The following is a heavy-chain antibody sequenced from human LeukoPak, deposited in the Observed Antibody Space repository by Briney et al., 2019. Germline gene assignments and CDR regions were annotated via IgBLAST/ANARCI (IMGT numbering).Heavy chain of an antibody. CDR1: GFTFSSYS. CDR2: ITSGSSYI. Sequence: GGSLRLCCAASGFTFSSYSMNWVRQAPGKGLEWVSSITSGSSYIYYTDSVKGRFTISRDNAKNSLYLQMNSLRAEDTAVYYCATGTTSGSYYFAYWGQGTLVTVSS. CDR3: ATGTTSGSYYFAY. V-gene: IGHV3-21*01. J-gene: IGHJ4*02. D-gene: IGHD1-1*01.